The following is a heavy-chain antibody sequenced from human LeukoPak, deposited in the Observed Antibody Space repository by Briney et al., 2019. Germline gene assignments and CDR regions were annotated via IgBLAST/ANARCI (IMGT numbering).Heavy chain of an antibody. D-gene: IGHD4-17*01. CDR3: ARDTTRVITRDDTFDL. J-gene: IGHJ3*01. CDR1: GYTFTDYY. Sequence: ASVKVSCKASGYTFTDYYIHWLRQAPGQGFEWMGWINPNSGGTNYAQKFQGRVTMTSDTSITTASMELSRLRSDVTAVYYCARDTTRVITRDDTFDLWGQGTMITVSS. CDR2: INPNSGGT. V-gene: IGHV1-2*02.